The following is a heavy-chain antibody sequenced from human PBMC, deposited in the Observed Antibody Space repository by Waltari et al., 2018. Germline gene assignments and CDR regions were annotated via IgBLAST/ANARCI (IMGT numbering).Heavy chain of an antibody. Sequence: VQLQESGPGLVKPSGTLSLTCSVSGDSMNTNFWWSWVRQAPRKGLEWIGQIHRSGRTHYHPSLESRVATSIDTSKNEFSLEVTSATAADTAVYFCARDRGRGLYLDSWGQGILVTVSP. CDR1: GDSMNTNFW. CDR2: IHRSGRT. J-gene: IGHJ4*02. D-gene: IGHD5-12*01. V-gene: IGHV4-4*02. CDR3: ARDRGRGLYLDS.